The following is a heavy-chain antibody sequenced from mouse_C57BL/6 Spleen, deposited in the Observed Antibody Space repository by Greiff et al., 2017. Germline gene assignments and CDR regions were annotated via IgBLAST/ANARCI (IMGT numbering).Heavy chain of an antibody. CDR2: INPNNGGT. V-gene: IGHV1-18*01. J-gene: IGHJ1*03. Sequence: EVQLQQSGPELVKPGASVKIPCKASGYTFTDYNMDWVKQSHGKSLEWIGDINPNNGGTIYNQKFKGKATLTVDKSSSPAYMELRSLTSAYTAVYYSSTLGGTYGDWYFDVGGTGTTVTVSS. CDR1: GYTFTDYN. D-gene: IGHD2-10*02. CDR3: STLGGTYGDWYFDV.